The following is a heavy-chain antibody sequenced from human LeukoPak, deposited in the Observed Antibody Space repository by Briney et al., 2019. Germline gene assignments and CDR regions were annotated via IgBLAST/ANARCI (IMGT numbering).Heavy chain of an antibody. CDR3: ARVMKATVRTSNFDY. D-gene: IGHD4-17*01. CDR1: GYTFTDYY. V-gene: IGHV1-2*06. J-gene: IGHJ4*02. CDR2: TNPNSGDT. Sequence: AAVKVSCKASGYTFTDYYMYWVRQAPAQGLEWMGRTNPNSGDTFYAQKFQGRVIMTRDTSISTAYMELSRLRSDDTAVYYCARVMKATVRTSNFDYWGQGTLVTVSS.